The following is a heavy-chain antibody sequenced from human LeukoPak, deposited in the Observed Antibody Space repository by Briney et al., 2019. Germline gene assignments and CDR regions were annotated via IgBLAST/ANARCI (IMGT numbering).Heavy chain of an antibody. D-gene: IGHD6-19*01. CDR1: GYSFTNYW. J-gene: IGHJ3*02. Sequence: GESLKISCKGSGYSFTNYWIGWVRQMPGKGLEWMGIIYPGDSDTRYSPSFQGQVTISADKSISTAYLQWSSLKASDTAMYYCARPVGQWLVNDAFDIWGQGTMVTVSS. V-gene: IGHV5-51*01. CDR2: IYPGDSDT. CDR3: ARPVGQWLVNDAFDI.